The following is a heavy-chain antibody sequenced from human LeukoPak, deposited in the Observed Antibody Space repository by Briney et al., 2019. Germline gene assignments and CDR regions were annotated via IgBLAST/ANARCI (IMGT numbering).Heavy chain of an antibody. CDR2: ISGSGGST. V-gene: IGHV3-23*01. CDR1: GFTFSSYA. J-gene: IGHJ4*02. D-gene: IGHD3-10*01. Sequence: GGSLRLSCAASGFTFSSYAMSWVRQAPGKGLEWVSAISGSGGSTYYADSVKGRFTISRDNSKNTLYLQMNSLRAEDTAVYYCARTLRFGESYYFDYWGQGTLVTVSS. CDR3: ARTLRFGESYYFDY.